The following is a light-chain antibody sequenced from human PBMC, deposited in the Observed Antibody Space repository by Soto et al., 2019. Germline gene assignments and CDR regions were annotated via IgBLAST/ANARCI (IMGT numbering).Light chain of an antibody. J-gene: IGKJ1*01. V-gene: IGKV3-15*01. Sequence: EIVMTQSPATLSVSPGERATLSCRASQSVSSNLAWYQQKPGQAPRLLIYGASTRATGIPARFIGSGSATEFTLTISSLQSEDFAVYYYQHYNNWPRTFGQGTKVEIK. CDR3: QHYNNWPRT. CDR1: QSVSSN. CDR2: GAS.